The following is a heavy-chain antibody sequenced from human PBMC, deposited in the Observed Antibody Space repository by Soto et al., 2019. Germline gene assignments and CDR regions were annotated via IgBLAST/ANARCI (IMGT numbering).Heavy chain of an antibody. Sequence: QVQLQQWGAGLLKPSETLSLTCAVYGKSLSGYYWSLIRQPPGKALEWIGEINHSGNTTYNPSLKSRLTISVDTSKNQPFLNLCSATAADTPMYFCARHHVRGRTIAGAAEFWDQGTLVTVAS. J-gene: IGHJ4*02. V-gene: IGHV4-34*01. CDR1: GKSLSGYY. D-gene: IGHD1-26*01. CDR2: INHSGNT. CDR3: ARHHVRGRTIAGAAEF.